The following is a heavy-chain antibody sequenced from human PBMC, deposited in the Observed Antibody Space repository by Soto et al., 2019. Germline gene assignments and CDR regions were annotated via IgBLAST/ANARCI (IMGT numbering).Heavy chain of an antibody. J-gene: IGHJ6*02. V-gene: IGHV4-31*03. CDR2: IYYSGST. Sequence: KSSETLSLTCTVSGGSISSGGYYWSWIRQHPGKGLEWIGYIYYSGSTYYNPSLKSRVTISVDTSKNQFSLKLSSVTAADTAVYYCARDHRYCSSTSCYTYYYYYGMDVWGQGTTVTVSS. CDR1: GGSISSGGYY. D-gene: IGHD2-2*02. CDR3: ARDHRYCSSTSCYTYYYYYGMDV.